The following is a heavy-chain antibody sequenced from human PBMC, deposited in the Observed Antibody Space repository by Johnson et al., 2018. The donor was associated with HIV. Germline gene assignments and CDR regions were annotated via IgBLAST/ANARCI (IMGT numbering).Heavy chain of an antibody. J-gene: IGHJ3*02. Sequence: QVQLVESGGGVVQPGRSLRLSCAASGFTFSSYGMHWVRQAPGKGLEWVALISSDGTNKYYADSEKDRFTISRDNSKNTLYVEMNSLRAEDTAVYYCAKDLRVFDWFNAYDAFDIWGQGTMVTVSS. CDR3: AKDLRVFDWFNAYDAFDI. V-gene: IGHV3-30*18. CDR2: ISSDGTNK. CDR1: GFTFSSYG. D-gene: IGHD3-9*01.